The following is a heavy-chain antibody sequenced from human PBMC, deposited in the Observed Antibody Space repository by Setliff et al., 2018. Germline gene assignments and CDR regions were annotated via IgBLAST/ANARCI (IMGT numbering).Heavy chain of an antibody. CDR3: VRESRSTWYRRDF. CDR1: GGSVSSTSHY. Sequence: PSETLSLTCNVSGGSVSSTSHYWGWIRQPPGKGMEWIGSVYYSGTAYYNPSLQSRVAISVDTSKNYFSLDVSSVTAADTAVYYCVRESRSTWYRRDFWGQGTLVTVSS. V-gene: IGHV4-39*02. J-gene: IGHJ4*02. D-gene: IGHD6-13*01. CDR2: VYYSGTA.